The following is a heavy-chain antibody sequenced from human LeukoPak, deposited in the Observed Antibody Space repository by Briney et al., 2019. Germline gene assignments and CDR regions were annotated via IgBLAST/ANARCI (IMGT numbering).Heavy chain of an antibody. Sequence: PSETLSLTCTVSGDTISRSYSWGWVRQPPGEGLSWIGSVTYSGSTYYNPSINSRVTISLDTSNSRFSLKLKSVTAADTALYYCVRVGGTYAWFDNWSQGTLVAVSS. J-gene: IGHJ4*02. CDR2: VTYSGST. CDR1: GDTISRSYS. D-gene: IGHD1-26*01. V-gene: IGHV4-39*07. CDR3: VRVGGTYAWFDN.